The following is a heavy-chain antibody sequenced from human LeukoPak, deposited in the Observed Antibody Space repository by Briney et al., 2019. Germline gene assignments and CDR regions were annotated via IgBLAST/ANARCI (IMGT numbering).Heavy chain of an antibody. Sequence: GGSLRLSCAASGFTFDDYGMSWVRQAPGKGLEWVSGINWNGGSTGYADSVKGRFTISRDNAKNTLYLQMNSLRAEDTAVYYCARVVGSNYYDSSGYSWNTGYYYYYMDVWGKGTTVTVSS. CDR2: INWNGGST. J-gene: IGHJ6*03. D-gene: IGHD3-22*01. V-gene: IGHV3-20*04. CDR3: ARVVGSNYYDSSGYSWNTGYYYYYMDV. CDR1: GFTFDDYG.